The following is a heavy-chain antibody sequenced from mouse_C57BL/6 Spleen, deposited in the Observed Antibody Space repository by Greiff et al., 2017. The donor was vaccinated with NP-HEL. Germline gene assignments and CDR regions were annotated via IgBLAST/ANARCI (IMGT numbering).Heavy chain of an antibody. CDR2: ISSGGDYI. V-gene: IGHV5-9-1*02. Sequence: EVKLVESGEGLVKPGGSLKLSCAASGFTFSSYAMSWVRQTPEKRLEWVAYISSGGDYIYYADTVKGRFTISRDNARNTLYLQMSSLKSEDTAMYYCTRERWDVGCDYWGQGTTLTVSS. D-gene: IGHD4-1*01. J-gene: IGHJ2*01. CDR1: GFTFSSYA. CDR3: TRERWDVGCDY.